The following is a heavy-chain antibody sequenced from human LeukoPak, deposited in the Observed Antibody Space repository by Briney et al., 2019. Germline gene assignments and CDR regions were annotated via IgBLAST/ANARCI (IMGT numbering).Heavy chain of an antibody. Sequence: PSETLSLTCAVYGASFSGYYWSWIRQPAGKGLEWIGEINHSGSTNYNPSLKSRVTISVDTSKNQFSLKLSSVTAADTAVYYCARVIVGATISPFDYWGQGTLVTVSS. CDR1: GASFSGYY. V-gene: IGHV4-34*01. CDR2: INHSGST. D-gene: IGHD1-26*01. J-gene: IGHJ4*02. CDR3: ARVIVGATISPFDY.